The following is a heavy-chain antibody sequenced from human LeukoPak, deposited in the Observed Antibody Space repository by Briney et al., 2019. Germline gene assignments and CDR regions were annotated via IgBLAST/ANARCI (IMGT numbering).Heavy chain of an antibody. V-gene: IGHV3-21*01. CDR1: GFTFSSYS. D-gene: IGHD3-22*01. J-gene: IGHJ5*02. Sequence: GGSLRLSCAASGFTFSSYSMNWVRQAPGKGLEWVSSISSSSYIYYADSVKGRFTISRDNAKNSLYLQMNSLRAEDTAVYYCARYDSSGYQRLNWFDPWGQGTLVTVSS. CDR3: ARYDSSGYQRLNWFDP. CDR2: ISSSSYI.